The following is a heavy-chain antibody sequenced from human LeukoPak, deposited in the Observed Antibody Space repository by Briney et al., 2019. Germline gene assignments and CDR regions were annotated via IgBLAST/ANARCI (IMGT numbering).Heavy chain of an antibody. D-gene: IGHD5-24*01. J-gene: IGHJ4*02. CDR3: AKDRRDGSSRDGFFDY. Sequence: PGGSLRLSCAASGFTFSNYAMSWVRQAPGKGLEWVSGIGGGGGSVYYADSEKGRFTISRDNSKNTLYLQMNSLRVEDTATYYCAKDRRDGSSRDGFFDYWGQGTLVTVSS. CDR1: GFTFSNYA. CDR2: IGGGGGSV. V-gene: IGHV3-23*01.